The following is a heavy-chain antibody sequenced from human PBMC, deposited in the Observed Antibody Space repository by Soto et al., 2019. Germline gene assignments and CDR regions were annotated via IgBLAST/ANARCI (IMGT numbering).Heavy chain of an antibody. CDR2: TYYSGNT. Sequence: SETLSLTCTVSGGSMTNYYWSWIRQPPGKGLEWIGYTYYSGNTNYNPSLKSRITISVDTSKNQFSLKLGSVTAADTAVYYCARDRRHNWFDPWGQGTLVTVSS. J-gene: IGHJ5*02. CDR1: GGSMTNYY. V-gene: IGHV4-59*01. CDR3: ARDRRHNWFDP.